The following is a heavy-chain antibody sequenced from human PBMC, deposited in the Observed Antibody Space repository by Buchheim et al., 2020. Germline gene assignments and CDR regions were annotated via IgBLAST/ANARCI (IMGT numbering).Heavy chain of an antibody. J-gene: IGHJ6*02. V-gene: IGHV4-34*01. CDR1: GGSFSGYY. CDR2: INHSGST. CDR3: ARGPQLRFLEWSPYYYYGMDV. Sequence: QVQLQQWGAGLLKPSETLSLTCAVYGGSFSGYYWSWIRQPPGKGLEWIGEINHSGSTNYYPSLKSRVTISVDTSTNQFSLKLSSVTAADTAVYYCARGPQLRFLEWSPYYYYGMDVWGQGTT. D-gene: IGHD3-3*01.